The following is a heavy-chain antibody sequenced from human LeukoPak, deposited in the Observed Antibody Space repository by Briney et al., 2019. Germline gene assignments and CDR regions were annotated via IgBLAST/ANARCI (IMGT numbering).Heavy chain of an antibody. D-gene: IGHD3-22*01. CDR2: ISDNGGST. V-gene: IGHV3-23*01. J-gene: IGHJ4*02. CDR1: GFIFSSSG. Sequence: PGGSLRLSCAASGFIFSSSGMSWVRQAPGKGREWVSTISDNGGSTYYPDSVKGRFTISRDNSKNTLYLQMNSLRAEDTAVYYCAKGAYYDLWGQGTLVTVSS. CDR3: AKGAYYDL.